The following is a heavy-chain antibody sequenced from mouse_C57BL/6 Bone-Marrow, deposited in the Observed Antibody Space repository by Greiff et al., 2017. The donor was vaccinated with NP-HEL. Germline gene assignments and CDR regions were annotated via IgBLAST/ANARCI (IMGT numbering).Heavy chain of an antibody. V-gene: IGHV5-4*03. CDR1: GFTFSSYA. Sequence: EVKLVESGGGLVKPGGSLKLSCAASGFTFSSYAMSWVRQTPEKRLEWVATISDGGSYTYYPDNVKGRFTISRDNAKKNLYLQMSHLKSEDTAMYYCARAYHGNYDYWGQGTTLTVSS. J-gene: IGHJ2*01. CDR2: ISDGGSYT. D-gene: IGHD2-3*01. CDR3: ARAYHGNYDY.